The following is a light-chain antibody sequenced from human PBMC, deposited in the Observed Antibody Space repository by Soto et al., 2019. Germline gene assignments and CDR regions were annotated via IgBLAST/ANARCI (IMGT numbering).Light chain of an antibody. J-gene: IGLJ1*01. V-gene: IGLV2-14*03. Sequence: QSALTQPASVSGSPGQSITIYCTGTSSDVGGYNYVSWYQHHPGKAPKLMIYDVSNRPSGVSNRFSGSKSGNTASLTISGLQPEDEADYYCSSYTTSNTRQIVFGTGTKLTV. CDR2: DVS. CDR3: SSYTTSNTRQIV. CDR1: SSDVGGYNY.